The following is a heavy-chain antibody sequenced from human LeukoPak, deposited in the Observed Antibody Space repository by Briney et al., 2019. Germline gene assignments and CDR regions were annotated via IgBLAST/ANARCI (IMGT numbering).Heavy chain of an antibody. D-gene: IGHD5-12*01. Sequence: GGSLRLSCAASGFTFNDYGMNWVRQAPGKGLVWVSRINSDGSSTSYADSVKGRFTISRDNAKNTLYLQMNSLRAEDTAVYYCARGGYDLCFDYWGQGTLVTVSS. J-gene: IGHJ4*02. CDR3: ARGGYDLCFDY. CDR2: INSDGSST. V-gene: IGHV3-74*01. CDR1: GFTFNDYG.